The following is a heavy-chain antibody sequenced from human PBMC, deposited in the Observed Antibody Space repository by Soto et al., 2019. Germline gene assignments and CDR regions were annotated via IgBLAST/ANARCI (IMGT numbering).Heavy chain of an antibody. CDR1: GYTFFTYD. Sequence: QVHLVQSGVEVKTPGASVKVSCQASGYTFFTYDISWVRQAPGQGLEWMGWISTYSGDTKYAQKFQGRVTMTTDTSPTTAYLALTSRRSDDKAGYYCARHHGPTTSENWFDPWGQGTLVTVSS. V-gene: IGHV1-18*01. CDR2: ISTYSGDT. CDR3: ARHHGPTTSENWFDP. D-gene: IGHD5-12*01. J-gene: IGHJ5*02.